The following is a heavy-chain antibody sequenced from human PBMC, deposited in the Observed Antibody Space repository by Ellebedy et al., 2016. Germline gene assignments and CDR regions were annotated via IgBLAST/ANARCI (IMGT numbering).Heavy chain of an antibody. Sequence: GGSLRLSCVVSGFSVSSNYWSWVRKAQGKGLEWVSVIYAGGSTFYADSVKGRFTISRDNSKNTLYLQMNRLRAEDTAMYYYARGNTIPGPEPLDYWGQGTLITVSS. J-gene: IGHJ4*02. CDR3: ARGNTIPGPEPLDY. CDR2: IYAGGST. D-gene: IGHD1-14*01. CDR1: GFSVSSNY. V-gene: IGHV3-66*01.